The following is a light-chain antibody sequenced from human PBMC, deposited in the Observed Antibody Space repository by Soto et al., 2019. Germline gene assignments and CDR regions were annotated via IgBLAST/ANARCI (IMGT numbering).Light chain of an antibody. J-gene: IGKJ4*01. CDR1: QSINSY. CDR3: LQRSKWPLT. V-gene: IGKV3-11*01. CDR2: DAS. Sequence: EIVLTQSPATLSLSPGDRATLSCRASQSINSYLAWYQQKPGQAPRLLIYDASNRATGIPARFSGSGSGTDFTLQISSLEPEDFAIYYCLQRSKWPLTFGGGTKVE.